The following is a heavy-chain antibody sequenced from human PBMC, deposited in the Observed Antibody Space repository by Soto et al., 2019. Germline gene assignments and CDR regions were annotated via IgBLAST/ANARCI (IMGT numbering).Heavy chain of an antibody. V-gene: IGHV4-59*08. CDR2: VFWSGNT. J-gene: IGHJ1*01. Sequence: QLQLQESGPGLVKPSETLSLNCTVSGGPIRGYYWSWIRQSPEKGLEWLGYVFWSGNTNYNPALKRRVSMSVDTSKNQISLNLRSVTASDTAVYYCARHPQYFQYWGQGTLVIVSS. CDR1: GGPIRGYY. CDR3: ARHPQYFQY.